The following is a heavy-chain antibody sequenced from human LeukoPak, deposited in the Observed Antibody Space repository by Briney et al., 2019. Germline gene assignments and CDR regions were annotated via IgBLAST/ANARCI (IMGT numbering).Heavy chain of an antibody. D-gene: IGHD6-13*01. J-gene: IGHJ1*01. CDR2: INPNSGGT. Sequence: ASVKVSCKASGYTFTGYYIHWVRQAPGHGLEWMGWINPNSGGTNYAQNFQGRVTMTSDTSISTAYMELSSLRSDDTAVYYCAVLGAAATWGQGTLVTVSS. CDR3: AVLGAAAT. V-gene: IGHV1-2*02. CDR1: GYTFTGYY.